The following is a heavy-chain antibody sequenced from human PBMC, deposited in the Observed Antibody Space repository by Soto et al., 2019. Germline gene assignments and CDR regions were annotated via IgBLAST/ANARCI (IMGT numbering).Heavy chain of an antibody. J-gene: IGHJ4*02. V-gene: IGHV3-23*01. CDR3: ANDRSDCMTVALIKTSWDS. CDR1: GFTFSSYA. CDR2: ISGSGSST. Sequence: GGSLRLSCAASGFTFSSYAMTWVRQAPGKGLEWVSGISGSGSSTFYAESVRGRFTISRDNSKDTLDLQMNSLRVDDTAVYYCANDRSDCMTVALIKTSWDSCGQGTMVTVSS. D-gene: IGHD3-22*01.